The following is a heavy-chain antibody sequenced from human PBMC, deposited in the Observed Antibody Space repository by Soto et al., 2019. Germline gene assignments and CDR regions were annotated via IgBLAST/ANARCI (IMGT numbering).Heavy chain of an antibody. CDR2: INPSGGGT. J-gene: IGHJ4*02. CDR1: GYTFTSYY. CDR3: ARGGEVPAAPGDY. D-gene: IGHD2-2*01. V-gene: IGHV1-46*01. Sequence: QVQLVQSGAEVKKPGASVKVSCKASGYTFTSYYIHWVRQAPGQGLEWMGIINPSGGGTSYAQKFQDRVTMTRDTSKSTAYMELSSLRSEDTAVYYCARGGEVPAAPGDYWGQGPLVTVSS.